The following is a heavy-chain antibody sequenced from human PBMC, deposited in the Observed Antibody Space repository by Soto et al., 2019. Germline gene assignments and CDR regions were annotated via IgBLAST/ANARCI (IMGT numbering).Heavy chain of an antibody. CDR1: GYSFTSYW. CDR2: IYPGDSGA. CDR3: ARQTTGWFGMDV. Sequence: GESLKISCKGSGYSFTSYWIGWVRQMPGKGLEWMGIIYPGDSGARYSPSFQGQVSISADKSVNTAYLQWGSLKASDTAMYYCARQTTGWFGMDVWGQGTTVTVSS. V-gene: IGHV5-51*01. D-gene: IGHD6-19*01. J-gene: IGHJ6*02.